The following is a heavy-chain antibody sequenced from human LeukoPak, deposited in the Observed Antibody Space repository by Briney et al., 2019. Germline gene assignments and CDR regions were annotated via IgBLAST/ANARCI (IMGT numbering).Heavy chain of an antibody. CDR3: ARGRSLLYGSGSYSP. V-gene: IGHV4-61*02. D-gene: IGHD3-10*01. CDR1: GGSISSGSYY. J-gene: IGHJ5*02. Sequence: SQTLSLTCTVSGGSISSGSYYWSWIRQPAGKGLEWIGRIYTSGSTNYNPSLKSRVTISVDTSKNQFSLKLSSVTAADTAVYYCARGRSLLYGSGSYSPWGQGTLVTVSS. CDR2: IYTSGST.